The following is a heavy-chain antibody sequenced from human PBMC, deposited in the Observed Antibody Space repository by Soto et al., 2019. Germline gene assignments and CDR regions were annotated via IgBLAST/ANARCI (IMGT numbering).Heavy chain of an antibody. CDR3: ARGPSGDKVDY. CDR2: IYSGGSI. Sequence: QVQLQESGPGLVKPSQTLSLTCIVSGGSISNVNDCWSWIRQRPDKGLEWIGHIYSGGSIYNNPSRTSXXTXSXDTPRNQFSLQLSSVSAADTAVYYCARGPSGDKVDYWGQGTLVTVSS. V-gene: IGHV4-30-4*01. D-gene: IGHD7-27*01. J-gene: IGHJ4*02. CDR1: GGSISNVNDC.